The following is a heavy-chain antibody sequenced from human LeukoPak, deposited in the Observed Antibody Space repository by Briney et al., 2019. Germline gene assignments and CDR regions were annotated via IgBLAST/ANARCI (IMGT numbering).Heavy chain of an antibody. CDR3: ARALQTRRFDY. CDR1: GGSISSYY. Sequence: SETLSLTCTVSGGSISSYYWSWIRQPPGKGLEWIGYIYHTGSINYNPSLKSRVTISVDTSKNQFSLKVNSVTAADAAVYYCARALQTRRFDYWGQGTLVTVSS. CDR2: IYHTGSI. J-gene: IGHJ4*02. V-gene: IGHV4-59*01.